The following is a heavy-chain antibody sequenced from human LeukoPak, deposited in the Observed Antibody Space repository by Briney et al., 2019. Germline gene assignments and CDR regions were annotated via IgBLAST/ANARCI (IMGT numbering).Heavy chain of an antibody. J-gene: IGHJ6*03. CDR1: GFTLSSHT. D-gene: IGHD6-25*01. Sequence: SGGSLRLSCAASGFTLSSHTMNWVRQAPGRGLEWVSAISTNDIQYADSVKGRFTISRDNAKNSLYLQMDSLRAEDTAVYYCASLPTAASYMDVWGKGTTVTVSS. CDR3: ASLPTAASYMDV. V-gene: IGHV3-21*01. CDR2: ISTNDI.